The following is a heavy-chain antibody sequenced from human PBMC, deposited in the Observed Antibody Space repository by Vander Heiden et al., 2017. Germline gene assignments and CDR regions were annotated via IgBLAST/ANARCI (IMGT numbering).Heavy chain of an antibody. J-gene: IGHJ4*02. CDR3: AIDINDYGSGHFDY. CDR2: ISSSSSTI. Sequence: EVQLVESGGGLVQLGGSRGLSCAASGFTFSSYSMNWVRQAPGKGLEWVSYISSSSSTIYYADSVKGRFTISRDNAKNSLYLQMNSMREEDTAVYYCAIDINDYGSGHFDYWGQGTLVTVSS. V-gene: IGHV3-48*02. D-gene: IGHD3-10*01. CDR1: GFTFSSYS.